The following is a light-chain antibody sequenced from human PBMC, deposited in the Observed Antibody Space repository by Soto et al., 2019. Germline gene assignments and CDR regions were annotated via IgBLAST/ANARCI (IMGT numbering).Light chain of an antibody. Sequence: ILMTQSPATLSVSPGERATLSCRASQSVSNNLAWYQQKPGQAPRLLIYDASTRATGIPARFSGSGSGTEFTLTISGLQSEDFAVYYCQQYNNWPPWTFGQXXKV. V-gene: IGKV3-15*01. J-gene: IGKJ1*01. CDR1: QSVSNN. CDR3: QQYNNWPPWT. CDR2: DAS.